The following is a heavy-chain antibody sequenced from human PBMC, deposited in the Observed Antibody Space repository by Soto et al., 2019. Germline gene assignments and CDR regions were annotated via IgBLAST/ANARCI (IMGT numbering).Heavy chain of an antibody. V-gene: IGHV1-18*01. CDR3: ARGRYGDY. CDR2: ISAHNGNT. J-gene: IGHJ4*02. D-gene: IGHD1-1*01. Sequence: QVHLVQSGAEVKKHGASVKVSCKGSGYDITTYGITWVRQAPGQGLEWMAWISAHNGNTDYAQKLQGRVTVTRDTSTSTAYMELRSLRSDDTAMYYCARGRYGDYWGQGALVTVSS. CDR1: GYDITTYG.